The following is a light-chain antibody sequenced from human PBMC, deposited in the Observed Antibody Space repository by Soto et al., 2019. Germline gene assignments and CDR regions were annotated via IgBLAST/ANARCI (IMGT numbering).Light chain of an antibody. CDR2: DAS. J-gene: IGKJ1*01. CDR1: QGIGDT. Sequence: EFVMTQSPSTLSVSPGEGATLSCGASQGIGDTLAWYQHKPGQTPRLLIYDASNRATGIPARFSGSGSGTDFTLTISSLEPEDFAVYYCQQRSNWPRTFGQGTKVDIK. CDR3: QQRSNWPRT. V-gene: IGKV3-11*01.